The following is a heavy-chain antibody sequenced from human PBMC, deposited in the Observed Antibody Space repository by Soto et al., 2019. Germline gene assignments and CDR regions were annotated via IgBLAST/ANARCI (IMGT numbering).Heavy chain of an antibody. D-gene: IGHD6-25*01. V-gene: IGHV3-33*06. CDR2: IWYDGSNK. J-gene: IGHJ6*02. Sequence: PGGSLRLSCAASGFTFSSYGMHWVRQAPGKGLEWVAVIWYDGSNKYYADSVKGRFTISRDNSKNTLYLQMNSLRAEDTAVYYCAKDRRPNYYYGMDVWGQGTTVTVSS. CDR1: GFTFSSYG. CDR3: AKDRRPNYYYGMDV.